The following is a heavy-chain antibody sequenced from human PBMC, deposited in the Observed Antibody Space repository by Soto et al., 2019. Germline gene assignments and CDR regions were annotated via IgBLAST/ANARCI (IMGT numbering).Heavy chain of an antibody. D-gene: IGHD1-26*01. J-gene: IGHJ4*02. CDR2: IYSSGTT. CDR1: GGSMSNFY. CDR3: ARDRIVGLSYFDY. Sequence: SETLSLTCTVSGGSMSNFYWSWIRQSAGKGLEWIGRIYSSGTTNYNPSLKSRITMSVDTSKNQLSLKMSSVTAADTAIYYCARDRIVGLSYFDYWGQGSLVTVSS. V-gene: IGHV4-4*07.